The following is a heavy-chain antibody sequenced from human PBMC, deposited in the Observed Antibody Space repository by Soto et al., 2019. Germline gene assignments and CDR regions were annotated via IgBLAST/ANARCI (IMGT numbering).Heavy chain of an antibody. V-gene: IGHV3-23*01. D-gene: IGHD3-16*02. CDR2: ISGSGGSR. Sequence: EVQLLESGGGLVQPGGSLRLSCAASGFTFSSYAMSWVRQAPGKGLEWVSAISGSGGSRYYADSVKGRFTISRDISKNTLYLQMNSLRAEDTAVYYCAKDWEYYDYIWGSYRYDAFDIWGQGTMVTVSS. J-gene: IGHJ3*02. CDR3: AKDWEYYDYIWGSYRYDAFDI. CDR1: GFTFSSYA.